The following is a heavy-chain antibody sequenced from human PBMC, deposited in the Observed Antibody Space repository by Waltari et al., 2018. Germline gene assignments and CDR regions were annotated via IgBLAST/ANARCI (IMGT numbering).Heavy chain of an antibody. CDR2: IYHNGAT. V-gene: IGHV4-38-2*01. Sequence: QVQLQESGPGLVKPSETLSLTCAVSYYSISSGYYWGWFRQSPGTGLEWIGNIYHNGATYYNPSLKSRVTISVDTSKNQFSLQLTSVTPADTAVYYCARRTVRNYFDYWGQGTLVTVSS. CDR1: YYSISSGYY. D-gene: IGHD4-4*01. CDR3: ARRTVRNYFDY. J-gene: IGHJ4*02.